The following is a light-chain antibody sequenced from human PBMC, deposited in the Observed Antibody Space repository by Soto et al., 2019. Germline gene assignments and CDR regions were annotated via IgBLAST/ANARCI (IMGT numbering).Light chain of an antibody. CDR3: QQYGDWPLT. J-gene: IGKJ4*01. CDR2: ATS. Sequence: EIVVTQSPATLSVSPGERATLSCRASQSVGNNFAWYQQKPGQAPRLLIFATSTRATGVPASFSGSGSGTEFTLTISSLKSEDFAVYYCQQYGDWPLTFGGGAKVEIE. CDR1: QSVGNN. V-gene: IGKV3-15*01.